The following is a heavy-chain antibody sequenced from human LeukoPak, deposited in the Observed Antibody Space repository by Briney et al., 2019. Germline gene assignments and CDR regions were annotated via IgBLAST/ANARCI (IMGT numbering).Heavy chain of an antibody. D-gene: IGHD5-18*01. J-gene: IGHJ3*02. Sequence: GASVKVSCKASGYTFTGYYMHWVRQAPGQGLEWMGWINPNSGGTNYAQKFQGRVTMTRDTSISTAYMELSRLRSDDTAVYYCAKNVDTAMYDAFDIWGQGTMVTVSS. CDR2: INPNSGGT. V-gene: IGHV1-2*02. CDR1: GYTFTGYY. CDR3: AKNVDTAMYDAFDI.